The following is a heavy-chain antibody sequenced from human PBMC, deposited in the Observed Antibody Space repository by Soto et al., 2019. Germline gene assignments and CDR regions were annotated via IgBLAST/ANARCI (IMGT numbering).Heavy chain of an antibody. CDR1: GFTFTSHN. V-gene: IGHV3-21*02. CDR3: ARELSTIIRAYN. J-gene: IGHJ4*02. Sequence: EVQLVESGGGLVKPGGSLRLSCAASGFTFTSHNIYWFRQAPGKGLEWVSSISPYDHSFYYADSVKGRFTVSKDNAKSSGFLQMDSLRAEDTAIYYCARELSTIIRAYNWGQGTLVTVSS. D-gene: IGHD3-10*01. CDR2: ISPYDHSF.